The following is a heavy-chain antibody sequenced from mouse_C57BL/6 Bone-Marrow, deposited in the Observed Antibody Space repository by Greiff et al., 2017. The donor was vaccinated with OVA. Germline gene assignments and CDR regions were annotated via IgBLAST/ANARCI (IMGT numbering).Heavy chain of an antibody. V-gene: IGHV5-12*01. J-gene: IGHJ3*01. CDR3: AREIYYGSSYPFAY. CDR2: IRNGGGST. D-gene: IGHD1-1*01. CDR1: GFTFSDYY. Sequence: EVKLVESGGGLVQPGGSLKLSCAASGFTFSDYYMYWVRQTPEKRLEWVAYIRNGGGSTYYPDTVQGRFTISSDNAKNTLYLQMSRLKSEDTAMYYCAREIYYGSSYPFAYWGQGTLVTVSA.